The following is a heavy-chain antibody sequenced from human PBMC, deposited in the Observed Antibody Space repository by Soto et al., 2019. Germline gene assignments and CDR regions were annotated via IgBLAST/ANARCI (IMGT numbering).Heavy chain of an antibody. J-gene: IGHJ4*02. CDR2: ISGSGGST. CDR3: AKDQYSSSWYSLDY. V-gene: IGHV3-23*01. Sequence: GGSLRLSCAASGFTFSSYAMSWVRQAPGKGLEWVSAISGSGGSTYYADSVKGRFTISRDNSKNTLYPQMNSLRAEDTAVYYCAKDQYSSSWYSLDYWGQGTLVTVSS. D-gene: IGHD6-13*01. CDR1: GFTFSSYA.